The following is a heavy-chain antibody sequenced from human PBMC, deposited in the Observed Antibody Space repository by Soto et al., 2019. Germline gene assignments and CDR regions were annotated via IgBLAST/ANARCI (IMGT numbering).Heavy chain of an antibody. Sequence: SETLSLTCTVTGGAISGYYWTWMRQSAGGGLEWIGRIYSSGSTNYNPSLKSRVTISLDTSMNHFSLRLSSVTAADTAVYYCARGQRFSDSFDFRGQGPLVTGSS. V-gene: IGHV4-4*07. CDR2: IYSSGST. D-gene: IGHD3-3*01. J-gene: IGHJ5*01. CDR1: GGAISGYY. CDR3: ARGQRFSDSFDF.